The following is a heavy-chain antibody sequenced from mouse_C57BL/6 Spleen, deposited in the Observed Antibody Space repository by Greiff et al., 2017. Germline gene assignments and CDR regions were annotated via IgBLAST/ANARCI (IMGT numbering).Heavy chain of an antibody. CDR3: ARGRASDV. Sequence: VKLQQPGAELVMPGASVKLSCKASGYTFTSYWMHWVKQRPGQGLEWIGEIDPSDSYTNYNQKFKGKSTLTVDKSSSTAYLQLSSLTSEDSAVYYCARGRASDVGGRGTTATV. V-gene: IGHV1-69*01. D-gene: IGHD6-1*01. CDR2: IDPSDSYT. J-gene: IGHJ1*03. CDR1: GYTFTSYW.